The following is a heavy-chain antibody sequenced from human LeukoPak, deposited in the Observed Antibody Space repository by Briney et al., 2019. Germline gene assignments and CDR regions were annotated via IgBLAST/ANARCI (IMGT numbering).Heavy chain of an antibody. D-gene: IGHD3-22*01. Sequence: LAGGSLRLSCVASGFTFNIYSMSWVRQAPGKGLEWVSSITSSGDATFYADSVKDHFTISRDNSRSTLYLQTSRLRVEDTAVYYCAKDRPNYHESNGHYYRLNGDSWGQGTLVTVSS. J-gene: IGHJ5*01. V-gene: IGHV3-23*01. CDR2: ITSSGDAT. CDR3: AKDRPNYHESNGHYYRLNGDS. CDR1: GFTFNIYS.